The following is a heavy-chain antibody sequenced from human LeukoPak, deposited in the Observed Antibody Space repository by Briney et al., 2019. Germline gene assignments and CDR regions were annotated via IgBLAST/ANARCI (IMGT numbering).Heavy chain of an antibody. V-gene: IGHV3-23*01. D-gene: IGHD3-22*01. CDR1: GFTFSSSA. Sequence: LPGGSLRLSCAASGFTFSSSAMSWVRQAPGKGLEWVSAISNNGGYTYYADSVQGRFTISRDNSKNTLYLQMNSLRAEDTAVYYCAKDLSGLYSGDSSGYYFDYWGQGTLVTVSS. CDR3: AKDLSGLYSGDSSGYYFDY. CDR2: ISNNGGYT. J-gene: IGHJ4*02.